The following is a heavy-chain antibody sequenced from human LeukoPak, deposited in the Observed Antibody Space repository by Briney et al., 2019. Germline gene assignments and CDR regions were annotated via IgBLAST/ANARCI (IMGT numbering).Heavy chain of an antibody. CDR1: GYRFTSYW. J-gene: IGHJ3*02. CDR3: ARHQLLGPCFKGVCSDAFDI. CDR2: IDPSDSYT. Sequence: GESPKIPCKGSGYRFTSYWISWVRQMPGKGLEWMGRIDPSDSYTNYSPSFQGHLTISADKSISTAYLQWSSQKASDTAMYYCARHQLLGPCFKGVCSDAFDIWGHGKIVAVSS. D-gene: IGHD2-8*01. V-gene: IGHV5-10-1*01.